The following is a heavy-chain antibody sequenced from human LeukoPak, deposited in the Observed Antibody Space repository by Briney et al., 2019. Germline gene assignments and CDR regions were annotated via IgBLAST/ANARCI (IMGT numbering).Heavy chain of an antibody. J-gene: IGHJ4*02. CDR3: ARDQVVPAAMGGNFDY. CDR1: GYTFTGYY. Sequence: ASVKVSCKASGYTFTGYYMHWVRQAPGQGLEWMGWINPNSGGTNYAQKFQGRVTMTRDTSISTAYMELSRLRSEDTAVYYCARDQVVPAAMGGNFDYWGQGTLVTVSS. D-gene: IGHD2-2*01. V-gene: IGHV1-2*02. CDR2: INPNSGGT.